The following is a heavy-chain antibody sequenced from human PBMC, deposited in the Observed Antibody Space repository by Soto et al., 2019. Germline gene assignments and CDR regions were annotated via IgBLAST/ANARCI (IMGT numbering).Heavy chain of an antibody. CDR1: ELSICRYG. Sequence: GGLRRQSRAVWELSICRYGTNRVNQAPGKGLDWVSYVSSSPDTQYYADSVKGRFTISRDNVKNSVYLQMNSLTAEDTAVYYCEKANSGGDALDIWGHGTMVTVSS. CDR3: EKANSGGDALDI. CDR2: VSSSPDTQ. D-gene: IGHD6-25*01. J-gene: IGHJ3*02. V-gene: IGHV3-48*01.